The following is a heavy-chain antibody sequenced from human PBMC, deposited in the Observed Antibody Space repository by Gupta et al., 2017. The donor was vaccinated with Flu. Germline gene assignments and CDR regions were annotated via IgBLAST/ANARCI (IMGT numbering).Heavy chain of an antibody. D-gene: IGHD4-17*01. CDR3: ARGLSDYGGNSNFDY. Sequence: EGQLVESGGGLVQPGGSLRLSCAASGFTFSSHEMKWVRQAPGKGLEWISYISSSGSTINYADSVKGRFTISRDNAKNSLYLQMNSLRAEDTAVYYCARGLSDYGGNSNFDYWGQGTLVTVSS. CDR1: GFTFSSHE. J-gene: IGHJ4*02. CDR2: ISSSGSTI. V-gene: IGHV3-48*03.